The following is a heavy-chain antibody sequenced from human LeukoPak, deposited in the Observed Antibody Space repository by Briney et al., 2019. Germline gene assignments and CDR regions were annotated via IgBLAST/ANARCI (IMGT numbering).Heavy chain of an antibody. CDR1: GFTFRSYA. V-gene: IGHV3-21*05. Sequence: GGSLRLSCVASGFTFRSYAMNWVRQAPGKGLEWVSYMSSDSSFINYADSVKGRFTISRDNSRELLYLQMNSLRVEDTAVYYCAKDPNGDYVGAFDSWGQGTMVTVSS. CDR2: MSSDSSFI. J-gene: IGHJ3*02. D-gene: IGHD4-17*01. CDR3: AKDPNGDYVGAFDS.